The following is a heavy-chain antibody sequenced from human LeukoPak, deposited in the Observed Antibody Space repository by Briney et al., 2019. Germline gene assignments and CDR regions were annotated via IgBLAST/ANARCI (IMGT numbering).Heavy chain of an antibody. V-gene: IGHV1-18*01. CDR3: ARVPQDYDFWSGYWGYYYYYYMDV. Sequence: ASVKVSCKASGYTFTSYGISWVRQAPGQGLEWMGWISAYNGNTNYAQKLQGRVAMTTDTSTSTAYMELRSLRSDDTAVYYCARVPQDYDFWSGYWGYYYYYYMDVWGKGTTVTVSS. CDR2: ISAYNGNT. J-gene: IGHJ6*03. D-gene: IGHD3-3*01. CDR1: GYTFTSYG.